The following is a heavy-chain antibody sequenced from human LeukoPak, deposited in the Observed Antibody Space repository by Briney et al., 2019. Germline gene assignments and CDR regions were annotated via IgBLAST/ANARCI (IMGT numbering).Heavy chain of an antibody. D-gene: IGHD1-14*01. CDR1: GGSLSIYY. Sequence: SETLSLTCTVSGGSLSIYYWSWIRHPPGKGLEWIGYIYTSGSTNYNPSLKSRVTISVDTSKNQFSLKLSSVTAADTAVYYCARHPERHYYYYMDVWGKGTTVTVSS. J-gene: IGHJ6*03. CDR3: ARHPERHYYYYMDV. V-gene: IGHV4-4*09. CDR2: IYTSGST.